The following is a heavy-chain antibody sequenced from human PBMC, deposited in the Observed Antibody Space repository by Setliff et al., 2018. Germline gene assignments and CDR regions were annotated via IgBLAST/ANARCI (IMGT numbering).Heavy chain of an antibody. Sequence: AGGSLRLSCEASGFNFNLYNMNWVRQAPGKGLEWISYIISNSLTIHYAASVRGRFTISRDNARNSLYLQMSNLRAEDTAVYYCVRDEVNCSGSKCYSGFDSWGQGSLVTVSS. CDR2: IISNSLTI. J-gene: IGHJ4*02. V-gene: IGHV3-48*01. CDR1: GFNFNLYN. CDR3: VRDEVNCSGSKCYSGFDS. D-gene: IGHD2-15*01.